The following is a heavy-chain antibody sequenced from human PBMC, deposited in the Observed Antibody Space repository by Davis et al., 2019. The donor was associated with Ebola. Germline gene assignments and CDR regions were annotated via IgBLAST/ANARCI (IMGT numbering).Heavy chain of an antibody. CDR2: IRSKAYDETT. D-gene: IGHD2-8*01. J-gene: IGHJ4*02. V-gene: IGHV3-49*03. Sequence: GGSLRLSCSASGFSFGGYTMSWFRQAPGKGLEWIGFIRSKAYDETTEYAVSVKDRFTISRDDSKGIAYLRMNGLKTEDTAVYYCTRDETYGDYSDYWGQGTLVTVST. CDR1: GFSFGGYT. CDR3: TRDETYGDYSDY.